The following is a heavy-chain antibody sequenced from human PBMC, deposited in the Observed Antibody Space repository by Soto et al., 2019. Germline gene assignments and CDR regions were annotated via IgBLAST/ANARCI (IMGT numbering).Heavy chain of an antibody. CDR2: IYYSGST. CDR1: GGSISSYY. J-gene: IGHJ6*03. Sequence: SETLSLTCTVSGGSISSYYWIWIRQPPGKGLEWIGYIYYSGSTNYNPSLKSRVTISVDTSKNQFSLKLSSVTAADTAVYYCARGYSSSRHYYYYYMDVWGKGTTVTVSS. V-gene: IGHV4-59*01. CDR3: ARGYSSSRHYYYYYMDV. D-gene: IGHD6-13*01.